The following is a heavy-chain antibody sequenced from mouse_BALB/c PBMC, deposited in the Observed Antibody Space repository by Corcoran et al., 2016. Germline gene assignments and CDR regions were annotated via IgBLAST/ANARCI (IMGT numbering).Heavy chain of an antibody. CDR3: ARGHGNSLYYAMDD. D-gene: IGHD2-1*01. J-gene: IGHJ4*01. V-gene: IGHV9-4*02. CDR1: GYTFTTAG. Sequence: QIQLVQSGPELKKPGETVRISCKASGYTFTTAGMQWVQKMPGKGLKWIGWINTHSGVPKYAEDFKGRFAFSLETSASTAYLQISNLKNEDTATYFCARGHGNSLYYAMDDWGQGTSVTVSS. CDR2: INTHSGVP.